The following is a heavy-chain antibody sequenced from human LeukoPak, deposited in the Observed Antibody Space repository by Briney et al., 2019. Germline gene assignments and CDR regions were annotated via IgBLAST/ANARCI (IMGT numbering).Heavy chain of an antibody. J-gene: IGHJ4*02. D-gene: IGHD3-16*01. CDR2: INHSGST. V-gene: IGHV4-34*01. Sequence: PSETLSLTCAVYGGSFSGYYWSWIRQPPGKGLEWIGEINHSGSTNYNPSLKSRVTISVDTSKNRFSLKLSSVTAADTAVYYCASINRGLAVLWGLGPVDYWGQGTLVTVSS. CDR1: GGSFSGYY. CDR3: ASINRGLAVLWGLGPVDY.